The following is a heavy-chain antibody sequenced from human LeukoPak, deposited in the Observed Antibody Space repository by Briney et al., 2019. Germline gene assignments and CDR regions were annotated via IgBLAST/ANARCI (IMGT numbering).Heavy chain of an antibody. J-gene: IGHJ4*02. D-gene: IGHD5-12*01. CDR2: ISSSGSTI. CDR1: GFTFSDYY. Sequence: GGSLRLSCAATGFTFSDYYMSWIRQAPGKGLEWVSYISSSGSTIYYADSVKGRFTISRDNAKNSLYLQMNSLRAEDTAVYYCARAGFVGGYDWGGFDYWGQGTLVTVSS. CDR3: ARAGFVGGYDWGGFDY. V-gene: IGHV3-11*01.